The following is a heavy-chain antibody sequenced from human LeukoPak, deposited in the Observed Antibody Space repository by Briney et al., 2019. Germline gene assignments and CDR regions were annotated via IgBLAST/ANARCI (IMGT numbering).Heavy chain of an antibody. J-gene: IGHJ4*02. CDR3: ARGYYDILTGYYSAGSFDY. CDR1: GGSISSSSYY. D-gene: IGHD3-9*01. CDR2: IYYSGST. V-gene: IGHV4-39*07. Sequence: SETLSLTCTVSGGSISSSSYYWGWIRQPPGKGLEWIGSIYYSGSTYYNPSLKSRVTISVDTSKNQFSLKLSSVTAADTAVYYCARGYYDILTGYYSAGSFDYWGQGTLVTVSS.